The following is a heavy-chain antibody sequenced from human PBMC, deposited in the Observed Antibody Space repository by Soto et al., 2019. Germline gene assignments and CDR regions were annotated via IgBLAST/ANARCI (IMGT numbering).Heavy chain of an antibody. CDR3: ARDVGYDWGFDY. J-gene: IGHJ4*02. CDR2: MNPNSGNT. V-gene: IGHV1-8*01. CDR1: GYTFTSYD. D-gene: IGHD5-12*01. Sequence: ASVKVSCKASGYTFTSYDINWERQATGQGLEWMGWMNPNSGNTGYAQKFQGRVTMTRNTSISTAYMELSSLRSEGTAVYYCARDVGYDWGFDYWGQGTLVTVSS.